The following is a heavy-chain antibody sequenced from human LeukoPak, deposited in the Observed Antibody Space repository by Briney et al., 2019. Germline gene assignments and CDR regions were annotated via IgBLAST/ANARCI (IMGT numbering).Heavy chain of an antibody. J-gene: IGHJ3*02. V-gene: IGHV3-53*01. Sequence: GGSLRLSCAASGFGVSNNYMSWVRQAPGKGLEWVAVIYSGASTVYADAVKGRFTLSRGNSQNALFLQMNSLKVEDTAVYYCARDSGLNAFDIWGQGTMVTVSS. CDR3: ARDSGLNAFDI. CDR1: GFGVSNNY. CDR2: IYSGAST.